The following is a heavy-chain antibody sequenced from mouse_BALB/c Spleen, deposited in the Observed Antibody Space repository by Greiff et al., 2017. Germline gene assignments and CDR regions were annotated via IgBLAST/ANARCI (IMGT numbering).Heavy chain of an antibody. CDR3: ANRGIYYGYDEGTWFAY. V-gene: IGHV1-54*01. J-gene: IGHJ3*01. CDR1: GYAFTNYL. CDR2: INPGSGGT. Sequence: QVHVKQSGAELVRPGTSVKVSCKASGYAFTNYLIEWVKQRPGQGLEWIGVINPGSGGTNYNEKFKGKATLTADKSSSTAYMQLSSLTSDDSAVYFCANRGIYYGYDEGTWFAYWGQGTLVTVSA. D-gene: IGHD2-2*01.